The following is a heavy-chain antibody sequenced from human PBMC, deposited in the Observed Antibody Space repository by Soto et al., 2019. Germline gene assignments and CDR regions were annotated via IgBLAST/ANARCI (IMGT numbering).Heavy chain of an antibody. J-gene: IGHJ6*02. D-gene: IGHD3-3*01. CDR3: ARGPPYYDFWSGYPWDYCYYGMDV. CDR1: GYTFSNYA. V-gene: IGHV1-3*01. CDR2: INAGNGNT. Sequence: ASVKVSCKASGYTFSNYAMHWVRQAPGHSLEWMGWINAGNGNTKYSQKFQGRVTMTRNTSISTAYMELSSLRSEDTAVYYCARGPPYYDFWSGYPWDYCYYGMDVWGQGTTVTVSS.